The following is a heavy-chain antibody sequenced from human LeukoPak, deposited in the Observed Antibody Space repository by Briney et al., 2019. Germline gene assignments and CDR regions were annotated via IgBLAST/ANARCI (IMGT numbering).Heavy chain of an antibody. CDR1: GFTFSSYA. CDR2: ISGSGGST. Sequence: GGSLRLSCADSGFTFSSYAMSWVRQAPGKGLEWVSTISGSGGSTYYADSVKGRFTISRDTSKNTLYLQMNSLRAEDTAVYYCAKGGYSYGHFDYWGQGTLVTVSS. V-gene: IGHV3-23*01. J-gene: IGHJ4*02. CDR3: AKGGYSYGHFDY. D-gene: IGHD5-18*01.